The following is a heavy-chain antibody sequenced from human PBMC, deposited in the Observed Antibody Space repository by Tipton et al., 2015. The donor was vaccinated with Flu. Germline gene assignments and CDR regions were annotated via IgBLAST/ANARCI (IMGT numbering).Heavy chain of an antibody. J-gene: IGHJ6*03. D-gene: IGHD2-2*01. Sequence: TLSLTCTVSGGSISSSSYYWGWIRQPPGKGLEWIGRIYTSGSTNYNPSLKSRVTMSVDTSKNQFSLKLSSVTAADTAVYYCARDQVVVVPAAGYYYYYMDVWGKGTTVTVSS. V-gene: IGHV4-39*07. CDR1: GGSISSSSYY. CDR3: ARDQVVVVPAAGYYYYYMDV. CDR2: IYTSGST.